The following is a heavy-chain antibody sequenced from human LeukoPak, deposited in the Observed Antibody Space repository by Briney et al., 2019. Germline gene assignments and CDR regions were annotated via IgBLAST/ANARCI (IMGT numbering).Heavy chain of an antibody. CDR2: ISSNGGST. D-gene: IGHD5-18*01. V-gene: IGHV3-64*01. CDR1: GFVFSSYA. J-gene: IGHJ6*02. CDR3: ARESGYSYGRMDV. Sequence: GGSLRLSCAASGFVFSSYAMHWVRQAPGKGLEYVSAISSNGGSTYYANSVKGRFTISRDNSKNTLYLQMGSLRAEDMAVYYCARESGYSYGRMDVWGQGTTVTASS.